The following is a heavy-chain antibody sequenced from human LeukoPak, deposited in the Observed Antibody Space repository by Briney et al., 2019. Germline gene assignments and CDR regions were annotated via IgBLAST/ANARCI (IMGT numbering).Heavy chain of an antibody. Sequence: ASVKVSCKASGYTFTGYYMHWVRQAPGQGLEWMGWMNPNSGNTGYAQKFQGRVTMTRNTSISTAYMELSSLRSEDTAVYYCAVITNYYYYMDVWGKGTTVTISS. V-gene: IGHV1-8*02. CDR1: GYTFTGYY. J-gene: IGHJ6*03. CDR3: AVITNYYYYMDV. D-gene: IGHD3-10*01. CDR2: MNPNSGNT.